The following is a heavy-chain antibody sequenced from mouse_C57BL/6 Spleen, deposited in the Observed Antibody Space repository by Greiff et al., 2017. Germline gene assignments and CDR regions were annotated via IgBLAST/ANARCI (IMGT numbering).Heavy chain of an antibody. J-gene: IGHJ3*01. CDR3: ARDEGYGGFAY. Sequence: LQQSEGGLVQPGRSMKLSCTAYGFTFSDYYMAWVRQVPEKGLEWVANINYDGSSTYYLDSLKSRFIISRDNAKNILYLQMSSLKSEDTATYYCARDEGYGGFAYWGQGTLVTVSA. CDR2: INYDGSST. CDR1: GFTFSDYY. V-gene: IGHV5-16*01. D-gene: IGHD2-3*01.